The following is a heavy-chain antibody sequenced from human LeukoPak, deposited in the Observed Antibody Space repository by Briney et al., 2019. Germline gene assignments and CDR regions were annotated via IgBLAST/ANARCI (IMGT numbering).Heavy chain of an antibody. D-gene: IGHD4-17*01. CDR3: ARDYGDHGEYFDY. V-gene: IGHV3-48*02. CDR1: GFTFNRYN. CDR2: ISSSSRTI. J-gene: IGHJ4*02. Sequence: GGSLRLSCAASGFTFNRYNMNWVRQAPGKGLEWVSYISSSSRTIYSADSVKGRFTISRDNAKNSLYLQMNSLRDEDTAVYYCARDYGDHGEYFDYWGRGTLVTVSS.